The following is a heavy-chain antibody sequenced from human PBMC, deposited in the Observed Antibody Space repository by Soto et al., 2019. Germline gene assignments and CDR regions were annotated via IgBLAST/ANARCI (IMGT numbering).Heavy chain of an antibody. CDR3: AKARGSSTPAPGSY. V-gene: IGHV3-23*01. J-gene: IGHJ4*02. D-gene: IGHD3-16*01. CDR2: ISGSGGRP. CDR1: GFTFTTYT. Sequence: HPGGSLRLSCAASGFTFTTYTMSWVRQAPGKGLEWVSVISGSGGRPSYADSVQGRFIISRDNSKNTLYLQMNSLGAEDTAVYYCAKARGSSTPAPGSYWGQGSLVTVSS.